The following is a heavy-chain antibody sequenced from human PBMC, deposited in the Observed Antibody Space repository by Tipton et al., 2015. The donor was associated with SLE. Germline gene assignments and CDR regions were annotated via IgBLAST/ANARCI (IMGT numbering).Heavy chain of an antibody. CDR3: AKDISGVVIKGLNY. D-gene: IGHD3-3*01. CDR2: ISYDGSNK. CDR1: GFPFSSYG. V-gene: IGHV3-30*18. J-gene: IGHJ4*02. Sequence: SLRLSCAASGFPFSSYGMHWVRQAPGKGLEWVAVISYDGSNKYYADSVKGRFTISRDNSKNTLHLQMNSLRAEDTAVYYCAKDISGVVIKGLNYWGQGTLVTVSS.